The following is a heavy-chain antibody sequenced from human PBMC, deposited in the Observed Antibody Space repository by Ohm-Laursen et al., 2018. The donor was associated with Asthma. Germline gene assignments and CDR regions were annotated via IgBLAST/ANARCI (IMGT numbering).Heavy chain of an antibody. CDR1: GFIFTNYG. J-gene: IGHJ4*02. D-gene: IGHD3-22*01. CDR3: ARDGSRSGHYPRPHDY. V-gene: IGHV3-33*01. Sequence: SLKLSCAASGFIFTNYGMHWVRQAPGKGLEWVAVIWYDGTNKYYGDSVKGRFTISRDNSKNTVDLQMNSLRAEDTAVYYCARDGSRSGHYPRPHDYWGQGTLVTVSS. CDR2: IWYDGTNK.